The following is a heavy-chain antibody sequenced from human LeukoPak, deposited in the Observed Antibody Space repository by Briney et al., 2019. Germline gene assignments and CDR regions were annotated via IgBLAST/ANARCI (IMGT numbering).Heavy chain of an antibody. J-gene: IGHJ3*02. CDR3: ARVGHCSGGSCYKPGDAFDI. D-gene: IGHD2-15*01. CDR1: GYTFSSYG. V-gene: IGHV1-18*01. CDR2: ISGYNGDT. Sequence: ASVTVSCKASGYTFSSYGISWVRQPPGQGLEWMGWISGYNGDTNYAQKYQGRVTMTTDTATSTSYMEVRSPRFDDTAVYYCARVGHCSGGSCYKPGDAFDIWGQGTMVTVSS.